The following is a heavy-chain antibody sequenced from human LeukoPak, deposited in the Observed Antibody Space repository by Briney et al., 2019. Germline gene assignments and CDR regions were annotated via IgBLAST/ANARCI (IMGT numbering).Heavy chain of an antibody. J-gene: IGHJ6*03. D-gene: IGHD4-23*01. CDR3: AREVTVVTLDYYMDV. Sequence: GGSLRLSCAASGFTFSSYTMNWVRQAPGKGLEWVSSISSSSSYIYYADSVKGRFTISRDNAKNSLYLQMNSLRAEDTAVYYCAREVTVVTLDYYMDVWGKGTTVTVSS. CDR2: ISSSSSYI. V-gene: IGHV3-21*01. CDR1: GFTFSSYT.